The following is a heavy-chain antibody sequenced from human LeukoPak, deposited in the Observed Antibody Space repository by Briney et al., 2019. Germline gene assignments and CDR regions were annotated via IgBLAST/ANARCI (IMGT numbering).Heavy chain of an antibody. CDR2: IWYDGSDK. CDR1: GFTFSSYG. Sequence: GGSLRLSCAASGFTFSSYGMHWVRQAPGKGLEWVAVIWYDGSDKYYRDSVKGRFTISRDSSKNTLYLQMNSLRAEDTAIYYCARAGEAFDIWGRGTMSPSLQ. J-gene: IGHJ3*02. V-gene: IGHV3-33*01. CDR3: ARAGEAFDI.